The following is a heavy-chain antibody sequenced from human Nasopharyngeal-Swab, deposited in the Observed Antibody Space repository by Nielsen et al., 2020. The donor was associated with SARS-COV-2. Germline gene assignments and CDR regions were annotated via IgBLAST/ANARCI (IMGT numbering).Heavy chain of an antibody. J-gene: IGHJ4*02. CDR1: GFTFSSYW. CDR2: IHIDGSST. CDR3: AREQGDHFDY. D-gene: IGHD2-21*01. V-gene: IGHV3-74*01. Sequence: GESLKISCTASGFTFSSYWMHWVRQAPGKGLVWVSRIHIDGSSTSYGDSVKGRFTISRDDAKNTLYLQMNSLRAEDTAVYYCAREQGDHFDYWGQGTLVTVSS.